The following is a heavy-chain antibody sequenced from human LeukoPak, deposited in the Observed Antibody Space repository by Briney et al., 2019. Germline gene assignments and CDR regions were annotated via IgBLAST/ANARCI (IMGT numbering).Heavy chain of an antibody. D-gene: IGHD5-24*01. CDR1: GFTFSSYS. J-gene: IGHJ4*02. CDR2: ISSSSSYI. V-gene: IGHV3-21*01. CDR3: ARGVGDGYNSPK. Sequence: PGGSLRLSCAASGFTFSSYSMSWVRQAPGKGLEWVSSISSSSSYIYYADSVKGRFTISRDNAKNSLYLQMNSLRAEDTAVYYCARGVGDGYNSPKWGQGTLVTVSS.